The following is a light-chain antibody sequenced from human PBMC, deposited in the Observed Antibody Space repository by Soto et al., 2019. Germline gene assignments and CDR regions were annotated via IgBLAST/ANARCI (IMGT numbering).Light chain of an antibody. J-gene: IGKJ1*01. V-gene: IGKV1-5*03. CDR3: QQYNDYSWT. CDR1: QTISSW. CDR2: KAS. Sequence: DIQMTQPPSTLSGSVGDRVTITSRASQTISSWLAWYQQKPGKAPKLLIYKASTLKSGVPSRFSGSGSGTEFTLTISSLQPDDVATYYCQQYNDYSWTFGQGTKVDI.